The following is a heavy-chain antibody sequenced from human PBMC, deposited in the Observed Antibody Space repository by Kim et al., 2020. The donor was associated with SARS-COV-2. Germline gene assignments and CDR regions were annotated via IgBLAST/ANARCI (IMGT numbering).Heavy chain of an antibody. J-gene: IGHJ4*02. V-gene: IGHV5-51*01. D-gene: IGHD2-21*02. Sequence: GESLKISCRGSGYMFSDFWIAWVRQMPGKGLEWMGVIYPDESDTRYSPTFQGQVTISVDKSIGTAYLQWSSLKTSDTAIYYCARHSKLVMVTSPHLDYWGQGTLITVSS. CDR1: GYMFSDFW. CDR3: ARHSKLVMVTSPHLDY. CDR2: IYPDESDT.